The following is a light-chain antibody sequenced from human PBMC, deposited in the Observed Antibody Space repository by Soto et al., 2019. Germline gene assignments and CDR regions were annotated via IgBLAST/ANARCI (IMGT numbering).Light chain of an antibody. CDR2: GAS. V-gene: IGKV3-15*01. CDR3: QQYNNWHLT. J-gene: IGKJ3*01. Sequence: EIVIKQSPSTLSVSPGERATLSCRASHSVSSHLAWYQQKPGQAPRLLIYGASTRATGIPARFSGSGSGTDFTLTISSLQSEDFALYYCQQYNNWHLTFGPGTKAANK. CDR1: HSVSSH.